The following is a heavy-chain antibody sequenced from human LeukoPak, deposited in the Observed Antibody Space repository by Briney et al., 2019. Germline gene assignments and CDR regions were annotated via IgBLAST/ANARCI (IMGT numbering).Heavy chain of an antibody. CDR1: GFTFSSYA. D-gene: IGHD6-6*01. CDR2: ISYDGSNK. V-gene: IGHV3-30*04. Sequence: GRSLRLSCAASGFTFSSYATHWVRQAPGKGLEWVAVISYDGSNKYYADSVKGRFTISRDNSKNTMYLQMKSLRDEDTAVYYCAGDSSSSPMGFDYWGQGTPVTVSS. J-gene: IGHJ4*02. CDR3: AGDSSSSPMGFDY.